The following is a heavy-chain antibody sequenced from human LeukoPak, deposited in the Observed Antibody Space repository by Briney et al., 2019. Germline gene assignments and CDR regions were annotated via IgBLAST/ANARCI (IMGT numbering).Heavy chain of an antibody. D-gene: IGHD3-10*01. V-gene: IGHV1-69*13. J-gene: IGHJ5*02. CDR1: GRTFSSYA. Sequence: SVKVSCKSSGRTFSSYAISWVRQAPRQGLEWMGGIIPLFGTENYEQKFQGRVTITADESTSTAYMELSSLRSEDTAVYYCASSTVWFGELWPPHNWFDPWGQGTLVTVSS. CDR3: ASSTVWFGELWPPHNWFDP. CDR2: IIPLFGTE.